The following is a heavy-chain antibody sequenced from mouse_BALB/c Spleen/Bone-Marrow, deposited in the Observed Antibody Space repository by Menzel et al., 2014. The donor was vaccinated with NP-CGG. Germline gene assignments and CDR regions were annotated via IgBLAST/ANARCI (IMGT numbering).Heavy chain of an antibody. CDR1: GYSFTGYY. CDR3: ARLDWDGGFAY. J-gene: IGHJ3*01. CDR2: ISCYNGAT. Sequence: LVKTGASVKISSKSSGYSFTGYYMHWVKQSHGKSLEWIGYISCYNGATSYNQKSKGKATFTVDTSSSTAYMQFNSLTSEDSAVYYCARLDWDGGFAYWGQGTLVTVSA. V-gene: IGHV1S34*01. D-gene: IGHD4-1*01.